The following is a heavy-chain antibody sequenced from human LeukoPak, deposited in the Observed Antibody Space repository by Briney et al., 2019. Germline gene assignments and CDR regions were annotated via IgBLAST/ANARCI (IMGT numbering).Heavy chain of an antibody. D-gene: IGHD1-1*01. V-gene: IGHV6-1*01. CDR3: TRVDGNYYYGMDV. CDR2: TYYRSKWSS. Sequence: SQTLSLTCAISGDSVSSKSAAWNWIRQSPSRGLEWLGRTYYRSKWSSGYAESVKSRITINPDTSKNQFSLHLNSVTPEDTAVYYCTRVDGNYYYGMDVWGQGTTVTVS. J-gene: IGHJ6*02. CDR1: GDSVSSKSAA.